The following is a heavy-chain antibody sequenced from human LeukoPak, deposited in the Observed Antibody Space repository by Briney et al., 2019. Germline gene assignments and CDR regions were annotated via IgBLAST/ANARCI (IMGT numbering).Heavy chain of an antibody. CDR3: ATAYCSGGSCYSYWFDP. CDR2: FDPEDGET. CDR1: GYTLTELS. Sequence: ASVKVSCKVSGYTLTELSMHWVRHAPGKGLEWMGGFDPEDGETIYAQKFQGRVTMTGDTSTDTAYMELRSLRSEDTAVYYCATAYCSGGSCYSYWFDPWGQGTLVTVSS. V-gene: IGHV1-24*01. D-gene: IGHD2-15*01. J-gene: IGHJ5*02.